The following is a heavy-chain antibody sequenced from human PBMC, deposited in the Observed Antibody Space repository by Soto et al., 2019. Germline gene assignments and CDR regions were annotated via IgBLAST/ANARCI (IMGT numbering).Heavy chain of an antibody. Sequence: GESLKISCKGSGYIFTTYWIGWVRQMTGKGLEWMGNIYPGDSDTRYSPSFQAQVTISADKSINTAYLQWSSLKASDTAIYYCARRGYSYAELRVLDVWGQGTTVTVSS. CDR2: IYPGDSDT. J-gene: IGHJ6*02. CDR1: GYIFTTYW. CDR3: ARRGYSYAELRVLDV. V-gene: IGHV5-51*01. D-gene: IGHD5-18*01.